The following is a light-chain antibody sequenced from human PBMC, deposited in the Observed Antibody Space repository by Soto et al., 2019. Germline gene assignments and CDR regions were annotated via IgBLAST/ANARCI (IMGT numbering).Light chain of an antibody. Sequence: QSVLTQPASVSGSPVRSITISCTGTSSDFGGYNYVSWYQQHPGKAPKLMIYDVSNRPSGVSNRFSGSKSGNTASLTISGLQAEDEADYYCSSYTSSSTAYVFGTGTKVTVL. CDR2: DVS. V-gene: IGLV2-14*01. J-gene: IGLJ1*01. CDR1: SSDFGGYNY. CDR3: SSYTSSSTAYV.